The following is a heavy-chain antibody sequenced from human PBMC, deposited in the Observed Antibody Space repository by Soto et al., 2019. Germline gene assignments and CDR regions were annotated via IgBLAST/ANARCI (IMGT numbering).Heavy chain of an antibody. CDR3: SRGEVRTTFRH. V-gene: IGHV4-31*03. J-gene: IGHJ4*02. CDR1: GASINSGGYY. CDR2: IYDTGTT. Sequence: QVQLQESGPGLVKPSQTLSLTCTVSGASINSGGYYWTWIRQHPGKGLEWIGYIYDTGTTYYSPSLKSRLTISGDTSTNQLSLKLSSVTAADTAVYFCSRGEVRTTFRHWGQGTLVTVSS. D-gene: IGHD3-10*01.